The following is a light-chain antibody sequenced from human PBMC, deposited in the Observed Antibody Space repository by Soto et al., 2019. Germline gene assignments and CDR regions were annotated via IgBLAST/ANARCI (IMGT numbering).Light chain of an antibody. CDR2: DAS. V-gene: IGKV3-11*01. Sequence: EIVLTQSPATLSLSPGERATLSCRASQSISSHLAWYQQQPGQAPRLLMYDASNRATGIPARFSGSGSGTDFTLTISSLEPEDFAIYYCQQRSNWPLTFGGGTKVEIK. J-gene: IGKJ4*01. CDR1: QSISSH. CDR3: QQRSNWPLT.